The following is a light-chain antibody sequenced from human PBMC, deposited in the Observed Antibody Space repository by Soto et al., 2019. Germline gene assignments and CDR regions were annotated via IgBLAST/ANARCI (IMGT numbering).Light chain of an antibody. CDR1: QSISSY. Sequence: DFQMTQSPSTLSASVGDRVTITCRASQSISSYLNWYQQKKGKAPKILIYDASSLESGVPSRFRGSGSGTDFTLTISSLQPEDFETYYCQQSYSTPWTFGQGTKVDIK. J-gene: IGKJ1*01. CDR2: DAS. CDR3: QQSYSTPWT. V-gene: IGKV1-39*01.